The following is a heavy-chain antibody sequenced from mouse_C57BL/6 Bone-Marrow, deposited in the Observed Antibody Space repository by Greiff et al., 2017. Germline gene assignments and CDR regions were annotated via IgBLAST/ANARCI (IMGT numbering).Heavy chain of an antibody. CDR2: IDPENGDT. D-gene: IGHD2-1*01. CDR3: NSNLDWYFDV. CDR1: GFNIKDDY. Sequence: VQLQQSGAELVRPGASVKLSCTASGFNIKDDYMHWVKQRPEQGLEWIGWIDPENGDTEYASKFQGKATITADTSSNTAYLQLRSLTSEDTAVYYCNSNLDWYFDVWGTGTTVTVSS. V-gene: IGHV14-4*01. J-gene: IGHJ1*03.